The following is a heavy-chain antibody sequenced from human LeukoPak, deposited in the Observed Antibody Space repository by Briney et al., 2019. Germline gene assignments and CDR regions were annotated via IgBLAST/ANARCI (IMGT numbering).Heavy chain of an antibody. CDR2: ISGSGGST. V-gene: IGHV3-23*01. Sequence: GGSLRLSCAASGFTVSSNYMSWVRQAPGKGLEWVSAISGSGGSTYYADSVKGRFTISRDNSKNTLYLQMNSLRAEDTAVYYCAKDNIAVAGTIYFDYWGQGTLVTVSS. J-gene: IGHJ4*02. CDR3: AKDNIAVAGTIYFDY. D-gene: IGHD6-19*01. CDR1: GFTVSSNY.